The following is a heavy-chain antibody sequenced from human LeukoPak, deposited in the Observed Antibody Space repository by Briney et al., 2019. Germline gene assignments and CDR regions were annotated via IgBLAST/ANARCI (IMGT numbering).Heavy chain of an antibody. J-gene: IGHJ4*02. Sequence: GGSLRLSCAASGFIFSSYEINWVRQAPGKGLEWFSYISSNASTIYYADSVKGRVTISKDNAKNSLYLQMNSLRAEDRAVYYCAKDGGYDRRGLFDYWGQGTLVTVSS. D-gene: IGHD3-22*01. V-gene: IGHV3-48*03. CDR1: GFIFSSYE. CDR2: ISSNASTI. CDR3: AKDGGYDRRGLFDY.